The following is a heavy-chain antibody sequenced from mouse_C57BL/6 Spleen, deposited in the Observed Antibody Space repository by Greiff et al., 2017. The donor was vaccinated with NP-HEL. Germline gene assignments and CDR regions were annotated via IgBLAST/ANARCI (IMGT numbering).Heavy chain of an antibody. Sequence: VQLQQSGAELVRPGASVTLSCKASGYTFTDYEMHWVKQTPVHGLEWIGAIDPETGGTAYNQKFKGKAILTADKSSSTAYMELRSLTSEDSAVYYCTKGGSRSFAYWGQGTLVTVSA. V-gene: IGHV1-15*01. D-gene: IGHD1-1*01. CDR1: GYTFTDYE. CDR2: IDPETGGT. CDR3: TKGGSRSFAY. J-gene: IGHJ3*01.